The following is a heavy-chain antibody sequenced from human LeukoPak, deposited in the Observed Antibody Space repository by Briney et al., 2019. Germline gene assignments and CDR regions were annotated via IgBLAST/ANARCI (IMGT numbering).Heavy chain of an antibody. D-gene: IGHD1-1*01. J-gene: IGHJ4*02. Sequence: GGSLRLSCAASGFTFSVYDMYWIRQSPGKGLECVSVISRGGISYYADSVKGRFTISRDNSKNTLYLQMNSLSAEDTAVYYCSKKGQADDDGKPDWGQGTLVTVSP. CDR1: GFTFSVYD. CDR2: ISRGGIS. V-gene: IGHV3-23*01. CDR3: SKKGQADDDGKPD.